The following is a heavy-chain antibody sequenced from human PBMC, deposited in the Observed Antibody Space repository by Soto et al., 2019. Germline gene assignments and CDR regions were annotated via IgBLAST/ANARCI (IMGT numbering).Heavy chain of an antibody. D-gene: IGHD6-13*01. CDR1: GASINNFAYY. Sequence: PSETLSLTCSVSGASINNFAYYWGWIRQPPGKGLEWIGTVYYNENTYYNPSLRSRVAISVDTAKNQFSLNLRSVTAADTALYFCAGRGSWGVYGMYVWGQGTTVSV. CDR2: VYYNENT. CDR3: AGRGSWGVYGMYV. V-gene: IGHV4-39*01. J-gene: IGHJ6*02.